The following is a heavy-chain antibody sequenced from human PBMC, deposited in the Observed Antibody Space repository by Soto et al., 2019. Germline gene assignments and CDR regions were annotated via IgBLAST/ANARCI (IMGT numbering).Heavy chain of an antibody. D-gene: IGHD4-17*01. Sequence: SETLSLTCAVYGGPFSGYYWSWIRQPPGKGLVGIGEINHSGSTNYNPSLKSRVTISVDTSKNQFSLKLSSVTAADTAVYYCARGRGTVTTDYWGQGTLVTVSS. CDR2: INHSGST. CDR3: ARGRGTVTTDY. CDR1: GGPFSGYY. V-gene: IGHV4-34*01. J-gene: IGHJ4*02.